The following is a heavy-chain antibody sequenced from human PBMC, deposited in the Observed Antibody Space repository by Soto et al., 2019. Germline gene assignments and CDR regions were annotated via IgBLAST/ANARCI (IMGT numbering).Heavy chain of an antibody. Sequence: PSETLSLTCAVYGGSFSGYYWSWIRQPPGKGLEWIGEINHSGSTNYNPSLKSRVTISVDTSKNQFSLKLSSVTAADTAVYYCARVLTAGELLISGYYYYYYGMDVWGLGTTVTVSS. J-gene: IGHJ6*02. D-gene: IGHD1-26*01. CDR3: ARVLTAGELLISGYYYYYYGMDV. V-gene: IGHV4-34*01. CDR2: INHSGST. CDR1: GGSFSGYY.